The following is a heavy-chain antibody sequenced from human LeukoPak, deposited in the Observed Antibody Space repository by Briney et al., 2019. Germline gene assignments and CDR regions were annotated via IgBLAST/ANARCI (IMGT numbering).Heavy chain of an antibody. J-gene: IGHJ4*02. CDR3: ARVLHKRNYDSSDYYGY. CDR1: GFTFSSYE. CDR2: ISSSGSTI. V-gene: IGHV3-48*03. Sequence: GGSLRLSCAASGFTFSSYEMNWVRQAPGKGLEWVSYISSSGSTIYYADSVKGRSTISRDNAKNSLYLQMNSLRAEDTAVYYCARVLHKRNYDSSDYYGYWGQGTLVTVSS. D-gene: IGHD3-22*01.